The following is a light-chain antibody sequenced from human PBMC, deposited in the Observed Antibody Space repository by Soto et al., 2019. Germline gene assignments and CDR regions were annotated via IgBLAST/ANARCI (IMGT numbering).Light chain of an antibody. CDR3: QQYGSSHLT. V-gene: IGKV3-20*01. Sequence: EIVLTQSPGTLSLSPGERATLSCRASQSVSSSYLAWYQQKPGQAPRLLIYDASSRATGIPDRFSGSGSGTDFTLTISRLEPEDFAVYYCQQYGSSHLTFGQGTKVEIK. J-gene: IGKJ1*01. CDR2: DAS. CDR1: QSVSSSY.